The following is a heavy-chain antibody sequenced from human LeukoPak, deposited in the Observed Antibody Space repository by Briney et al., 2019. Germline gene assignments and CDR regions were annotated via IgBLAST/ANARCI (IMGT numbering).Heavy chain of an antibody. CDR3: ARGDDSGYYDYFDY. V-gene: IGHV3-53*01. J-gene: IGHJ4*02. Sequence: GGSLRLSCAASGFTVDSNYLSWVRQAPGKGLEWVSTIYTGGNTYYAASVKGRFTISRDFSKNTVFLHMNSLRAENTAMYYCARGDDSGYYDYFDYWGQGALVTVSS. CDR2: IYTGGNT. CDR1: GFTVDSNY. D-gene: IGHD3-22*01.